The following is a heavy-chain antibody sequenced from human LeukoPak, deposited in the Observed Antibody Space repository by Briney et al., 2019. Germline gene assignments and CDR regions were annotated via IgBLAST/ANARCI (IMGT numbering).Heavy chain of an antibody. V-gene: IGHV3-48*03. Sequence: GGSLRLSCAASGFTFSSFEMNWVRQAPGKGLEWISYISGSATSISYADSVRGRFTISRDNAENSLYLQMNSLRAEDSAVYYCAREYPDDGDGWGYWGQGSLVTVSS. D-gene: IGHD3-10*01. CDR3: AREYPDDGDGWGY. CDR2: ISGSATSI. CDR1: GFTFSSFE. J-gene: IGHJ4*02.